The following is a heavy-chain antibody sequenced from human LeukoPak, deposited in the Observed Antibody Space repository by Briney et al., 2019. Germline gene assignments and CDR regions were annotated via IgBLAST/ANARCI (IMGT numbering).Heavy chain of an antibody. CDR2: ISSSGSYT. D-gene: IGHD5-12*01. CDR3: ARHRVGYGAYEAFDI. J-gene: IGHJ3*02. Sequence: PGGSLRLSCAASGFTFRDYYMSWIRQAPGKGLEWVSYISSSGSYTKKADSVEGRFTISRDNAKNSMYLQMNSLRAEDTAVYYCARHRVGYGAYEAFDIWGQGTMVTVSS. V-gene: IGHV3-11*03. CDR1: GFTFRDYY.